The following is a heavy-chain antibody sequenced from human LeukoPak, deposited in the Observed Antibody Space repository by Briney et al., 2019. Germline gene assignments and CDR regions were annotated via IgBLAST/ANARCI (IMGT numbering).Heavy chain of an antibody. CDR1: GYTFTSYD. Sequence: GASVKVSCKASGYTFTSYDINWVRQATGQGLEWMGWMNPNSGNTGYAQKFQGRVTMTRNTSASTAYMELSSLRSEDTAVYYCARAEQWLSDFDYWGQGTLVTVSS. V-gene: IGHV1-8*01. J-gene: IGHJ4*02. CDR3: ARAEQWLSDFDY. CDR2: MNPNSGNT. D-gene: IGHD6-19*01.